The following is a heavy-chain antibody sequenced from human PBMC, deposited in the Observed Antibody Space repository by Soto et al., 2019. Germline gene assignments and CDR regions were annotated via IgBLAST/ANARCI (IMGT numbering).Heavy chain of an antibody. V-gene: IGHV4-39*01. D-gene: IGHD3-10*01. J-gene: IGHJ5*02. Sequence: QLQLQESGPGLVKPSETLSLTCTVSGGSISSSSYYWGWIRQPPGKGLEWIGSIYYSGSTYYNPSHKSRVTISVDTSKNQFSLKLSSVTAADTAVYYCASHYRGVPGGWFDPWGQGTLVTVSS. CDR2: IYYSGST. CDR3: ASHYRGVPGGWFDP. CDR1: GGSISSSSYY.